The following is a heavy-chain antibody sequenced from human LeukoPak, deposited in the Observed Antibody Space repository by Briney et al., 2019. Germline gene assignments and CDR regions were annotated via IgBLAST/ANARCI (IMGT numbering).Heavy chain of an antibody. J-gene: IGHJ4*02. D-gene: IGHD3-10*01. V-gene: IGHV3-7*03. CDR2: IKQDGSEK. CDR1: GFTFSSYW. CDR3: AKGPMAWFDY. Sequence: GGSLRLSCAASGFTFSSYWMSWVRQAPGKGLEWVANIKQDGSEKYYVDSVKGRFTISRDNSKNTLYLQMNSLRAEDTAIYYCAKGPMAWFDYWGQGTLVTVSS.